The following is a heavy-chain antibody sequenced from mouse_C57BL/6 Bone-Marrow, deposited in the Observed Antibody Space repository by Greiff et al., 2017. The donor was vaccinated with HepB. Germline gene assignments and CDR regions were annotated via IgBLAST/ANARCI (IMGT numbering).Heavy chain of an antibody. CDR1: GYTFTSYG. CDR2: IYPRSGNT. V-gene: IGHV1-81*01. Sequence: VKLMESGAELARPGASVKLSCKASGYTFTSYGISWVKQRTGQGLEWIGEIYPRSGNTYYNEKFKGKATLTADKSSSTAYMELRSLTSEDSAVYFCARLGYYGSKDYWGQGTTLTVSS. CDR3: ARLGYYGSKDY. D-gene: IGHD1-1*01. J-gene: IGHJ2*01.